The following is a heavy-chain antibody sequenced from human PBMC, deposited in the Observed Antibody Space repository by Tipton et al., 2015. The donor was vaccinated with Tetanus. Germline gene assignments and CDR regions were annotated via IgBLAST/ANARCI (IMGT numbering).Heavy chain of an antibody. Sequence: SLRLSCAASGFTFSNYAMAWVRQAPGKGLEWVSGISVRGSHTYYADPVKGRFSISRDNSKNTVYLQMNSLRAEDTAVYYCAKKYCSGGSCYSIDYWGQGTLVTVSS. J-gene: IGHJ4*02. D-gene: IGHD2-15*01. CDR1: GFTFSNYA. CDR3: AKKYCSGGSCYSIDY. CDR2: ISVRGSHT. V-gene: IGHV3-23*01.